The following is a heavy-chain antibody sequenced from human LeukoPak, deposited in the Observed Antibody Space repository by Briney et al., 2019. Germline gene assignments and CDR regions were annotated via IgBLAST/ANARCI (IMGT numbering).Heavy chain of an antibody. Sequence: SETLSLTCTVSGGSISNYYWSWIRQPPGKGLEWIGYIYYSGGTDYNPSLKSRVTISVGTSKNQFSLKLTSVTAADTAVYYCARHGSYYYDNSAYPHFDYWGQGTLVTVSS. V-gene: IGHV4-59*08. CDR2: IYYSGGT. J-gene: IGHJ4*02. CDR3: ARHGSYYYDNSAYPHFDY. CDR1: GGSISNYY. D-gene: IGHD3-22*01.